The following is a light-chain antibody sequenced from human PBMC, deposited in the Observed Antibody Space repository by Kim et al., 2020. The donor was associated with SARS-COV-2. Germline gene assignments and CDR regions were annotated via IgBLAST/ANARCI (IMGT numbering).Light chain of an antibody. V-gene: IGKV3-15*01. J-gene: IGKJ4*01. CDR3: QQYNRWPLT. Sequence: VSHGERVPLSCRARQNVYNGLAWYQQKRGQPPRLLVYGASTRASGIPARFSGSGSGTEFTLTISGLQSEDFTVYFCQQYNRWPLTFGGGTKVDIK. CDR2: GAS. CDR1: QNVYNG.